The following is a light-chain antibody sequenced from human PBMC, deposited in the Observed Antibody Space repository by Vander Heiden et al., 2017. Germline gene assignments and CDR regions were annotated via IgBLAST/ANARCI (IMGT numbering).Light chain of an antibody. V-gene: IGKV4-1*01. Sequence: DIVMTQSPDSLAVSLGDRATITCRASQSILYSSNNKNYLAWYQQKPGQPPKLLIYWASSRESGVPDRFSGSGSGTDFTLTISSLQAADVAVYYCQQYYSTPYTFGQGTKLEIK. J-gene: IGKJ2*01. CDR2: WAS. CDR1: QSILYSSNNKNY. CDR3: QQYYSTPYT.